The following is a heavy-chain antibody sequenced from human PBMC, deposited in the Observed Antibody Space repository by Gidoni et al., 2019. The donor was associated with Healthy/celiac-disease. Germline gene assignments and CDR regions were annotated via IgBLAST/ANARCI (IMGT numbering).Heavy chain of an antibody. D-gene: IGHD3-16*01. V-gene: IGHV1-69*04. CDR2: IIPILGIA. CDR3: ARDSLGWGTAYFDY. J-gene: IGHJ4*02. CDR1: GGTFSSYA. Sequence: QVQLVQSGAEVKKPGSSVKVSCKASGGTFSSYAISWVRQAPGQGLEWMGRIIPILGIANYAQKFQGRVTITADKSTSTAYMELSSLRSEDTAVYYCARDSLGWGTAYFDYWGQGTLVTVSS.